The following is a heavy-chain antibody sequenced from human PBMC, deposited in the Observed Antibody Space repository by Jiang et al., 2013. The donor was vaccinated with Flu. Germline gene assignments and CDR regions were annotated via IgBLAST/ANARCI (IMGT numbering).Heavy chain of an antibody. CDR1: GFTFSSYA. CDR2: ISYDGSNK. CDR3: ARGRTRGPLMGASV. Sequence: QLLESGGGLVQPGGSLRLSCAASGFTFSSYAMHWVRQAPGKGLEWVAVISYDGSNKYYADSVKGRFTISRDNSKNTLYLQMNSLRAEDTAVYYCARGRTRGPLMGASVWGQGTLVTVSS. V-gene: IGHV3-30*01. J-gene: IGHJ4*02. D-gene: IGHD1-26*01.